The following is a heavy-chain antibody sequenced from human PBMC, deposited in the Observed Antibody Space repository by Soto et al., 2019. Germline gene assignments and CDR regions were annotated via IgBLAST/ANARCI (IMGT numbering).Heavy chain of an antibody. CDR1: GFSLSTIGMC. Sequence: GSGPTLVNPTQTLTLTCTFSGFSLSTIGMCVSWIRQPPGKALEWLALIDWDDDKYYSTSLKTRLTISKDTSKNQVVLTMTNMDPVDTATYYCARIILERFTATYYYYGMEVWGQGTTVNVSS. D-gene: IGHD2-15*01. CDR3: ARIILERFTATYYYYGMEV. CDR2: IDWDDDK. J-gene: IGHJ6*01. V-gene: IGHV2-70*01.